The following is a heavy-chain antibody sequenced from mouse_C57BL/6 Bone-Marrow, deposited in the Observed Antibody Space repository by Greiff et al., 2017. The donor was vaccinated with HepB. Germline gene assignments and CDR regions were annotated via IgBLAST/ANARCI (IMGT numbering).Heavy chain of an antibody. D-gene: IGHD1-1*01. V-gene: IGHV1-18*01. J-gene: IGHJ3*01. Sequence: VQLQQSGPELVKPGASVKIPCKASGYTFTDYNMDWVKQSHGKSLEWIGDINPNNGGTIYNQKFKGKATLTVDKSSRTAYMELRSLTSEDTAVYYCATFYYYGSRGAAWFAYWGQGTLVTVSA. CDR2: INPNNGGT. CDR1: GYTFTDYN. CDR3: ATFYYYGSRGAAWFAY.